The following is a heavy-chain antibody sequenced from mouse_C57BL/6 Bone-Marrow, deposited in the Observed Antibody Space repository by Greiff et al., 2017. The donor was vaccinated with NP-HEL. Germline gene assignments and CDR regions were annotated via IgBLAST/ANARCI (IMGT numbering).Heavy chain of an antibody. CDR2: IWWDDDK. Sequence: QVTLKVSGPGILQPSQTLSLTCSFSGFSLSTFGMGVGWIRQPSGKGLEWLAHIWWDDDKYYNPALKSRLTISKGTSKNQVVLKIANVDTADTATYYCARIALGMVTTNYYYAMDYWGQGTSVTVSS. V-gene: IGHV8-8*01. J-gene: IGHJ4*01. CDR3: ARIALGMVTTNYYYAMDY. CDR1: GFSLSTFGMG. D-gene: IGHD2-2*01.